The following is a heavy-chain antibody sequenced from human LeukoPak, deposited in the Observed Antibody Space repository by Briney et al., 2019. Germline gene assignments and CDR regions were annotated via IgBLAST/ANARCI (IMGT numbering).Heavy chain of an antibody. CDR1: GFTFDDCT. Sequence: GGSLRLSWAASGFTFDDCTLHWVRQSPGKGLEGVSLITWGGGSTYYADSVKGRFTMSSDNSKNSLYLQMNSLRNEDSALYYCAKGGGLTVTADEGFDYWGQGTLVTVSS. V-gene: IGHV3-43*01. CDR2: ITWGGGST. J-gene: IGHJ4*02. D-gene: IGHD2-21*02. CDR3: AKGGGLTVTADEGFDY.